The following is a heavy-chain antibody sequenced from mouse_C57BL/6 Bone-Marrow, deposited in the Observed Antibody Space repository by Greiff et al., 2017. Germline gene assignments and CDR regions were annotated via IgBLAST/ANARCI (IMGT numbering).Heavy chain of an antibody. CDR3: ARNSFITTVVPFAY. V-gene: IGHV2-2*01. Sequence: QVQLKESGPGLVQPSQSLSITCTVSGFSLTSYGVHWVRQSPGKGLEWLGVIWSGGSTDYNAAFISSLSISKENSKSQLFFKMNSLQADDTAIYYCARNSFITTVVPFAYWGQGTLVTVSA. CDR1: GFSLTSYG. J-gene: IGHJ3*01. CDR2: IWSGGST. D-gene: IGHD1-1*01.